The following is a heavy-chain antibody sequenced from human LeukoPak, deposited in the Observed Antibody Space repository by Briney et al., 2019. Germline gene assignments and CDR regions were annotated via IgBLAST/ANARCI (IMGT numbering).Heavy chain of an antibody. CDR1: GFTFSSYS. D-gene: IGHD3-10*01. CDR2: ISSSSSTI. J-gene: IGHJ4*02. Sequence: PGGSLSLSCAASGFTFSSYSMNWVRQAPGKGLEWVSYISSSSSTIYYADSVKGRFTISRDNAKNSLYLQMNSLRAEDTAVYYCAREGRWFEFDYWGQGTLVTVSS. V-gene: IGHV3-48*01. CDR3: AREGRWFEFDY.